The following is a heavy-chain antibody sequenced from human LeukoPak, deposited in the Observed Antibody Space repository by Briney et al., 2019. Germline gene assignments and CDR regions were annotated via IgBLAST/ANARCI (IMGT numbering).Heavy chain of an antibody. J-gene: IGHJ4*02. CDR1: GFTFSNYG. Sequence: PGGSLRLSCAASGFTFSNYGMHWVRQAPGKGLEWVAVISHDGDDEYYADSVKGRFTISRDNSKNTLYLQMNSLRDADTAVYYCGKDQYTYGLFDYWGQGTLATVSS. CDR3: GKDQYTYGLFDY. D-gene: IGHD5-18*01. V-gene: IGHV3-30*18. CDR2: ISHDGDDE.